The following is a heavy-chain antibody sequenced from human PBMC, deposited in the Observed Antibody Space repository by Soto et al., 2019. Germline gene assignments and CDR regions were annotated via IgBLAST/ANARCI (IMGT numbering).Heavy chain of an antibody. CDR3: ARWDDSEDSYFVS. Sequence: QVHLQESGPGLVKPSGTLSLTCAVSGDSLTSNVGWNWVSQHPGKGLEWIGEIFRSRSTNYNPSLKSRVTISLDKSQNQFSLRLTSVTAADTAMYYCARWDDSEDSYFVSWGQGTLVTGSS. CDR2: IFRSRST. V-gene: IGHV4-4*02. J-gene: IGHJ4*02. CDR1: GDSLTSNVG. D-gene: IGHD1-26*01.